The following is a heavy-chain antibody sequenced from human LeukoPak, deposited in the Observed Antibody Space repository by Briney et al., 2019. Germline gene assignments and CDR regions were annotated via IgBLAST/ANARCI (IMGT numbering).Heavy chain of an antibody. D-gene: IGHD6-13*01. CDR2: ISSSGSTI. CDR3: ARDFPSHLYSSSWYPLRYFDY. Sequence: GGSLRLSCAASGFTFSDYYMSWIRQAPGKGLEWVSYISSSGSTIYYADSVKGRFTISRDNAKNSLYLQMNSLRAEDTAVYYCARDFPSHLYSSSWYPLRYFDYWGQGTLVTVSS. J-gene: IGHJ4*02. CDR1: GFTFSDYY. V-gene: IGHV3-11*04.